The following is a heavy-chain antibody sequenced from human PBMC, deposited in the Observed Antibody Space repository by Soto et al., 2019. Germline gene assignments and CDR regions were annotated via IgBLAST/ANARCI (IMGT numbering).Heavy chain of an antibody. D-gene: IGHD5-12*01. CDR1: GFTFSSYA. CDR3: ARDRYSGYDFLFDY. CDR2: ISSNGGST. J-gene: IGHJ4*02. Sequence: GGSLRLSCAASGFTFSSYAMHWVRQAPGKGLEYVSAISSNGGSTYYANSVKGRFTISRDNSKNTLYLQMGSLRAEDMAVYYCARDRYSGYDFLFDYWGQGTLVTVSS. V-gene: IGHV3-64*01.